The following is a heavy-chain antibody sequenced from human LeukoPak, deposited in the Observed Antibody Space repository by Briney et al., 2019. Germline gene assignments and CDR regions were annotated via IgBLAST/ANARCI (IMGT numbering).Heavy chain of an antibody. D-gene: IGHD3-9*01. CDR1: GFTFSSYW. J-gene: IGHJ1*01. Sequence: GGSLRLSCAASGFTFSSYWMSWVRQAPGKGLEWVANIKQDGGEKYYVDSVKGRFTISRDNAKNSLYLQMNSLRAEDTAVYYCAREELNYDILTGYYSLGYFQHWGQGTLVTVSS. CDR2: IKQDGGEK. V-gene: IGHV3-7*01. CDR3: AREELNYDILTGYYSLGYFQH.